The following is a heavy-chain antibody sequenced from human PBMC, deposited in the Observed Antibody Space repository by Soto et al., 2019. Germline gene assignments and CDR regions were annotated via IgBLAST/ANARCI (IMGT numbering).Heavy chain of an antibody. CDR3: ARDWYMDY. Sequence: GGSLRLSCAASGVTVRNHWINGIRQTPGRGLEWLAVIKQDGSEKYYVDSVKGRFTVSRDNAMNSAYLQMNSLRVDDTAVYYCARDWYMDYWGQGTLVTVSS. CDR2: IKQDGSEK. V-gene: IGHV3-7*04. J-gene: IGHJ4*02. D-gene: IGHD1-20*01. CDR1: GVTVRNHW.